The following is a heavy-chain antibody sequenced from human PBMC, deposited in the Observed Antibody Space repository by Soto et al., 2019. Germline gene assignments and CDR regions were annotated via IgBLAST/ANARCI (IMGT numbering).Heavy chain of an antibody. Sequence: GESLKIPCKGSGYSFTSYWIGWVRQMPGKGLEWMGIIYPGDSDTRYSPSFQGKVTISADKSISTAYLQWSSLKASDTAMYYCARPGLAARLGDYYYYGMDVWGQGTTVTVSS. J-gene: IGHJ6*02. CDR3: ARPGLAARLGDYYYYGMDV. V-gene: IGHV5-51*01. CDR1: GYSFTSYW. D-gene: IGHD6-6*01. CDR2: IYPGDSDT.